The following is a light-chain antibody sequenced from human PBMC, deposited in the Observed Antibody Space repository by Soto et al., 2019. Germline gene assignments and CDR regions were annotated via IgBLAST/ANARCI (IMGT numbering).Light chain of an antibody. CDR1: QSIRSY. CDR2: AAS. J-gene: IGKJ4*01. V-gene: IGKV1-39*01. CDR3: QQSYSTPLT. Sequence: DIQMTQSPSSLSASVGDRVTIACRASQSIRSYLNWYQQKPGKAPKLLIYAASNLQSGVPSRFSGSGSWTDFTLTISSLLPEDFATYYCQQSYSTPLTFGGGTKVDIK.